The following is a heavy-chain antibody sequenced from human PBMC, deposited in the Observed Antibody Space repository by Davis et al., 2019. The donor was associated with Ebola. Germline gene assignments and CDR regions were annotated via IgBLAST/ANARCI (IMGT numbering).Heavy chain of an antibody. CDR3: AKQRGVGAIDYDY. Sequence: GESLKISCAASGSTFSSYWMSWVRQAPGKGLEWVANIKPDGNEQQYVDSVKGRFTVSRDNVKNSLYLQLNSLRADDTAVYYCAKQRGVGAIDYDYWGRGTVVTVSS. D-gene: IGHD1-26*01. CDR1: GSTFSSYW. V-gene: IGHV3-7*03. J-gene: IGHJ4*02. CDR2: IKPDGNEQ.